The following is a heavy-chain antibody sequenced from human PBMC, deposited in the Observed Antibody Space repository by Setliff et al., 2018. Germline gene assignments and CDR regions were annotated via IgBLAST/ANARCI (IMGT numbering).Heavy chain of an antibody. Sequence: GGSLRLSCAASGFTFSSYAMSWVRQAPGKGLEWVSAISRSGGSTYYADSVKGRFTISRDNSKNTLYLQMNSLRAEDTAVYYCAKEGAGYSSSSDRFDPWGQGTLVTV. V-gene: IGHV3-23*01. D-gene: IGHD6-6*01. J-gene: IGHJ5*02. CDR1: GFTFSSYA. CDR3: AKEGAGYSSSSDRFDP. CDR2: ISRSGGST.